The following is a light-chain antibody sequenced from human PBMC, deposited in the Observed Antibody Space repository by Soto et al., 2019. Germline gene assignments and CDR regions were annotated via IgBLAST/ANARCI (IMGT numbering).Light chain of an antibody. CDR3: CSYAGSNTFV. V-gene: IGLV2-23*02. CDR2: EAT. CDR1: SSDVGSYSL. Sequence: QSALTQPASVSGSPGQSITISCTGTSSDVGSYSLVSWYQHHPGKAPKLLIYEATNRPSGVSDRVSGSRSGNTASLTISGLQAEDEADYYCCSYAGSNTFVFGGGTKLTVL. J-gene: IGLJ2*01.